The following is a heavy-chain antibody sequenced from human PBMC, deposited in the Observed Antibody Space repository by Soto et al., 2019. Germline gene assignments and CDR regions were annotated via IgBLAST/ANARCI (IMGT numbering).Heavy chain of an antibody. Sequence: PSETLSLTCTVSGGSISSGYYYWSWIRQPPGKGLEWIGYIYYSGSTYYNPSLKSRVTISVDTSKNQFSLKLSSVTAADTAVYYCARASGLRLGELSLSLGDCFDYWGQGTLVTVSS. V-gene: IGHV4-30-4*01. J-gene: IGHJ4*02. CDR2: IYYSGST. CDR1: GGSISSGYYY. D-gene: IGHD3-16*02. CDR3: ARASGLRLGELSLSLGDCFDY.